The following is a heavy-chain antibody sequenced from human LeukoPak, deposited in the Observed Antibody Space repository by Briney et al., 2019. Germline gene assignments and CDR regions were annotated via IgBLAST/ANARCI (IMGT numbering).Heavy chain of an antibody. CDR3: AKDEAAAGTKMNWFDP. CDR1: GFTFSSYA. CDR2: ISGGGGSI. D-gene: IGHD6-13*01. J-gene: IGHJ5*02. V-gene: IGHV3-23*01. Sequence: GGSLRLSCATSGFTFSSYAMSWVRQAPGKGLEWVSTISGGGGSIYYVDSVKGRFTISRDNSRNTLYLQMNSLRAEDTAVYYCAKDEAAAGTKMNWFDPWGQGTLVTVSS.